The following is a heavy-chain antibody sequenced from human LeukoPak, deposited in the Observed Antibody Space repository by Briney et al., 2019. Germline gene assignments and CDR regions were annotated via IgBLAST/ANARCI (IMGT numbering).Heavy chain of an antibody. V-gene: IGHV1-8*01. D-gene: IGHD5-24*01. Sequence: ASVKVSCKASGYTFTSYDINWVRQATGQGLEWMGWMNPNSGNTGYAQKFQGRVTMTRNTSISTAYMELSSLRSEDTAVYYCARGVGDGYSWDDAFDIWGQGTMVTVSS. CDR2: MNPNSGNT. CDR3: ARGVGDGYSWDDAFDI. CDR1: GYTFTSYD. J-gene: IGHJ3*02.